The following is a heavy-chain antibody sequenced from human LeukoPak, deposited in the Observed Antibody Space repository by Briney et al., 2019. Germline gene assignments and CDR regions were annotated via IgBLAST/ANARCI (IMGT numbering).Heavy chain of an antibody. J-gene: IGHJ4*02. Sequence: KPSETLSLTCAVYGGSFSGYYWSWIRQPPGKGLEWIGEINHSGSTNYNPSLKSRVTISVDTSKNQFSLKLSSVTAADTAVYYCAGELEPTIAAREAVDYWGQGTLVTVSS. D-gene: IGHD6-6*01. CDR3: AGELEPTIAAREAVDY. V-gene: IGHV4-34*01. CDR1: GGSFSGYY. CDR2: INHSGST.